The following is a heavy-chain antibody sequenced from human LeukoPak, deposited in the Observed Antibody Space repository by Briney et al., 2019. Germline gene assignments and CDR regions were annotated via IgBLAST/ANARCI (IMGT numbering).Heavy chain of an antibody. Sequence: SETLSLTCTVSGGSTSSHSWSWIRQPPGKGLEWIGYISYSGSTNYNPSLKSRVTISVDTSKNQFSLKLSSVTAADTAVYYCVRPDDNSFDFWGQGTMVTVSS. J-gene: IGHJ3*01. CDR3: VRPDDNSFDF. D-gene: IGHD3-9*01. CDR2: ISYSGST. V-gene: IGHV4-59*08. CDR1: GGSTSSHS.